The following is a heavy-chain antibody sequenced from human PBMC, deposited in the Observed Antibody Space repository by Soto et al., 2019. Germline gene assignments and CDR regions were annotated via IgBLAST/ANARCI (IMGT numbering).Heavy chain of an antibody. CDR2: IYYSGST. D-gene: IGHD6-19*01. V-gene: IGHV4-39*01. J-gene: IGHJ6*02. CDR3: ARQSSSGWYLGEVYYYYYGMDV. CDR1: GGSISSSSYY. Sequence: QLLESGPGLVKPSETLSLTCTVSGGSISSSSYYWGWIRQPPGKGLEWIGSIYYSGSTYYNPSLKSRVTISVDTSKNQFSLKLSSVTAADTAVYYCARQSSSGWYLGEVYYYYYGMDVWGQGTTVTVSS.